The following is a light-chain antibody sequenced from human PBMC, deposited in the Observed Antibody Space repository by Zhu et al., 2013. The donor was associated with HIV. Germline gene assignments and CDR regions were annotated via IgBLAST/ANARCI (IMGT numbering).Light chain of an antibody. Sequence: SYELTQPSSVSVSPGQTATITCSGGVLAKKYVWWFQQKPGQAPVLVIHTDTARPSGVPDRFSASKSGTSTSLTITGLQPEDEADYYCQSYDTTLSTSLFGGGTKVTVL. CDR2: TDT. CDR1: VLAKKY. V-gene: IGLV3-27*01. J-gene: IGLJ2*01. CDR3: QSYDTTLSTSL.